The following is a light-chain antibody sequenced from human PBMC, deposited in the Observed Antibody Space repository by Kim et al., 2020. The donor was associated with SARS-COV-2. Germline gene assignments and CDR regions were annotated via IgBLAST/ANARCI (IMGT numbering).Light chain of an antibody. J-gene: IGLJ2*01. CDR1: LSDVGGSNY. CDR3: NSYVGSNNLVV. CDR2: EVS. V-gene: IGLV2-8*01. Sequence: QSFPIFCTGTLSDVGGSNYVSCYQQHPGKAHKLMIYEVSTRPSGVPDRFSRSKSGNTASLTVSGLQAEDEADYYCNSYVGSNNLVVFGGGTQLTVL.